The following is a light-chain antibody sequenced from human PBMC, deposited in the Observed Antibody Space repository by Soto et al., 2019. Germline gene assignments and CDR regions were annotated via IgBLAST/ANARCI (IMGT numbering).Light chain of an antibody. CDR1: TSNIGSNT. V-gene: IGLV1-44*01. Sequence: QLVLTQPPSASGTPGQRVTISCSGTTSNIGSNTVSWYHHLPGTAPKLLIYSNDQRPSVVPDRFSGSKSGTSASLAISGLQSEDEADYYCAIWDLTLSAGVFGGGTKLTVL. J-gene: IGLJ3*02. CDR2: SND. CDR3: AIWDLTLSAGV.